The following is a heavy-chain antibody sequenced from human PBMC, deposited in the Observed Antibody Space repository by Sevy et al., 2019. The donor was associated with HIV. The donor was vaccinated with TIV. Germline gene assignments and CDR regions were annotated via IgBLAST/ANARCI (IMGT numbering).Heavy chain of an antibody. D-gene: IGHD3-16*02. J-gene: IGHJ4*02. CDR2: LSGSGGST. Sequence: GGSLRLSCAASGFTFSIYAMSWDRQAPGKGLEWVSGLSGSGGSTYYGDSVKGRFTISRDNSKNTLYLQMNSLRAEDTAVYYGAKDQGDYVWGTFRDYWGQGTLVTVSS. CDR1: GFTFSIYA. CDR3: AKDQGDYVWGTFRDY. V-gene: IGHV3-23*01.